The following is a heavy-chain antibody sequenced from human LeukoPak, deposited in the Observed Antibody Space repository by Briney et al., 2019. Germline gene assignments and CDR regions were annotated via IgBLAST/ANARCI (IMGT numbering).Heavy chain of an antibody. J-gene: IGHJ5*02. D-gene: IGHD6-13*01. Sequence: GGSLRLSCAASGFTFTTYWMAWVRQAPGKGLEWVANIKQDGSEAYYMDSVKGRFTISRDNAKNLLYLQMSSLRDDDTALYYCARIAAAVPDQWGQGTLVTVSS. V-gene: IGHV3-7*01. CDR3: ARIAAAVPDQ. CDR2: IKQDGSEA. CDR1: GFTFTTYW.